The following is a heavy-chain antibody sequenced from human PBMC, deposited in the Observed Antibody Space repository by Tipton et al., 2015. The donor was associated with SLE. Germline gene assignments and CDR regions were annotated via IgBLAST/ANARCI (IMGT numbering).Heavy chain of an antibody. CDR1: GFTFSSYW. CDR2: IKQDGSEK. D-gene: IGHD3-10*01. J-gene: IGHJ4*02. CDR3: ARDPNYYGSGSQFDY. V-gene: IGHV3-7*01. Sequence: SLRLSCAASGFTFSSYWMSWVRQAPGKGLEWVANIKQDGSEKYYVDSVKGRFTISRDNAKNSLYLQMNSLRAEDTAVYYCARDPNYYGSGSQFDYWGQGTLVTVSS.